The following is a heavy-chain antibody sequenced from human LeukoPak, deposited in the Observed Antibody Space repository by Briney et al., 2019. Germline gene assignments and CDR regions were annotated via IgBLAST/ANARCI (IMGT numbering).Heavy chain of an antibody. D-gene: IGHD7-27*01. CDR2: IYYTET. CDR3: ATRKLGNDY. J-gene: IGHJ4*02. CDR1: GGSLSPYY. V-gene: IGHV4-59*01. Sequence: PSETLSLTCTVSGGSLSPYYWSWIRQSPGKGLEWIGYIYYTETSYNPSLKSRVTISADTSKNQFSLKLYSVTAADTAVYYCATRKLGNDYWGQGTLVTVSS.